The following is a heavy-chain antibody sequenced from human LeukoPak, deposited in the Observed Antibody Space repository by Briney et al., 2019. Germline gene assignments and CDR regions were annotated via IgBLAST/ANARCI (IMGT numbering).Heavy chain of an antibody. V-gene: IGHV3-30*04. CDR1: GFTFSSYA. CDR3: ARGGRYSSGWSNYFDY. J-gene: IGHJ4*02. D-gene: IGHD6-19*01. CDR2: ISYDGSNK. Sequence: GGSLRLSCAASGFTFSSYAMRWVRQAPGKGLEWVAVISYDGSNKYYADPVKGRFTISRDNSKNTLYLQMNSLRAEDTAVYYCARGGRYSSGWSNYFDYWGQGTLVTVSS.